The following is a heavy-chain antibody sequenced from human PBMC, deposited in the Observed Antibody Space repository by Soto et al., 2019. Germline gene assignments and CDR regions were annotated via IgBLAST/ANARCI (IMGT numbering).Heavy chain of an antibody. J-gene: IGHJ6*02. CDR2: FDPEDAET. V-gene: IGHV1-24*01. D-gene: IGHD2-15*01. CDR1: GYALTELS. Sequence: GASVKVSCKVSGYALTELSMHWVRQPPGKGLEWMGGFDPEDAETIYARRFQGRVTMTEDTSADTACMELSSLRSEDTAVYYCAAGVVPYGMDVWGQGTTVTVSS. CDR3: AAGVVPYGMDV.